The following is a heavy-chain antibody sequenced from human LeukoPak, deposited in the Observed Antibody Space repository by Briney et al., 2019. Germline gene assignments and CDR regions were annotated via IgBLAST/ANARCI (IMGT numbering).Heavy chain of an antibody. CDR2: IYYSRST. J-gene: IGHJ5*02. Sequence: PSETLSLTCTVPGGPISSYYWSWIRQPPGKGLEWIGYIYYSRSTNYNPSLKSRVTISVDTSKNQFSLKLSSVTAADTAVYYCARVGYSSGWYWFDPWGQGTLVTVSS. D-gene: IGHD6-19*01. CDR3: ARVGYSSGWYWFDP. CDR1: GGPISSYY. V-gene: IGHV4-59*01.